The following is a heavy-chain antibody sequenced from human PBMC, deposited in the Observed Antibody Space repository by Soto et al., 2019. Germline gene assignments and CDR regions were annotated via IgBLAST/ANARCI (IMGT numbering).Heavy chain of an antibody. CDR2: IYYSGST. J-gene: IGHJ4*02. Sequence: PSETLSLTCTVSGGSISSYYWSWIRQPPGKGLEWIGYIYYSGSTNYNPSLKSRVTISVDTSKNQFSLKLSSVTAADTAVYYCARHGYYDILTGYYSPQYYFDYWGQGTLVTVSS. V-gene: IGHV4-59*08. CDR1: GGSISSYY. D-gene: IGHD3-9*01. CDR3: ARHGYYDILTGYYSPQYYFDY.